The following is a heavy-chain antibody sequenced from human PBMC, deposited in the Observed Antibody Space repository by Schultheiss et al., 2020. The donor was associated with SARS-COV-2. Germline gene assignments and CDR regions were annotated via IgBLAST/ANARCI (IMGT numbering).Heavy chain of an antibody. CDR3: AREGGNYAFDI. Sequence: SETLSLTCAVSGYSISSGYYWSWIRQPPGKGLEWIGYIYYSGSTYYNPSLKSRVTISVDTSKNQFSLKLSSVTAADTAVYYCAREGGNYAFDIWGQGTMVTVSS. CDR1: GYSISSGYY. J-gene: IGHJ3*02. D-gene: IGHD4-23*01. CDR2: IYYSGST. V-gene: IGHV4-38-2*02.